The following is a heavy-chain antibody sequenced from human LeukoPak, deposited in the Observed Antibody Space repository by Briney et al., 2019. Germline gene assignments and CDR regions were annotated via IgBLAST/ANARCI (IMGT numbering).Heavy chain of an antibody. D-gene: IGHD1-1*01. CDR3: ARSPGATWSFDS. Sequence: PGGSLRLSCAASGFSFDTYSMNWVRQAPGKGLEWVSSISSSSSYIYYADSVKGRFTISRDNAKNSLYLQMNSLRVDDTAVYYCARSPGATWSFDSWGRGTLVTVSS. V-gene: IGHV3-21*01. J-gene: IGHJ4*02. CDR2: ISSSSSYI. CDR1: GFSFDTYS.